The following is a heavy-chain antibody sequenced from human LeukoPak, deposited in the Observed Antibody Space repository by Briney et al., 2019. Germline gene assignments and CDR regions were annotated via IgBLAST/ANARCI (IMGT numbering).Heavy chain of an antibody. CDR2: INPSGGST. Sequence: ASVKVSCKASGYTFTSYYMHWVRQAPGQGLEWMGIINPSGGSTSYAQKFQGRVTMTRDTSTSTVYMELSSLRSEDTAVYCCARVGSAMVLDYWGQGTLVTVSS. CDR3: ARVGSAMVLDY. CDR1: GYTFTSYY. V-gene: IGHV1-46*01. J-gene: IGHJ4*02. D-gene: IGHD5-18*01.